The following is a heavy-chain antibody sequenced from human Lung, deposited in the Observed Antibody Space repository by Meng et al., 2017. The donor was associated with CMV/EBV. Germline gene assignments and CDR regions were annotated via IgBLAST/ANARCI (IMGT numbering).Heavy chain of an antibody. CDR1: GFTFSSYA. CDR3: ARDPNTLGSNYDLWSGYYNHYYYGMDV. Sequence: SXAASGFTFSSYAMHWVRQAPGKGLEWVAVISYDGSNKYYADSVKGRFTISRDNSKNTLYLQMNSLRAEDTAVYYCARDPNTLGSNYDLWSGYYNHYYYGMDVXGQGXTVTVSS. CDR2: ISYDGSNK. V-gene: IGHV3-30-3*01. D-gene: IGHD3-3*01. J-gene: IGHJ6*02.